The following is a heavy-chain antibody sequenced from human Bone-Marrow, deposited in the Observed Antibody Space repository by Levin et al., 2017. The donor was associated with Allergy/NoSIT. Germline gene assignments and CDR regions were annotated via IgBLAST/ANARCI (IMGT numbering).Heavy chain of an antibody. Sequence: PGGSLRLSCAASGFPFSRYAMAWVRQAPGQGLEWVSGMSGSGGRTVYADSVKGRFTISRDNSKTMMYLQMNSLRVEDTALYYCAREDTSNSDYWGQGTLVTVSS. V-gene: IGHV3-23*01. J-gene: IGHJ4*02. CDR3: AREDTSNSDY. D-gene: IGHD1-7*01. CDR2: MSGSGGRT. CDR1: GFPFSRYA.